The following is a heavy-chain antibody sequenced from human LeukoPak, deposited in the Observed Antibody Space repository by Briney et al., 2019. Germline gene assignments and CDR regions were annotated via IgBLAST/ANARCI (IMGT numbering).Heavy chain of an antibody. V-gene: IGHV3-7*01. CDR3: AKDLGSGGVFDY. CDR1: EFIFSSYW. D-gene: IGHD3-10*01. Sequence: PGGSLRLSCEASEFIFSSYWMNWVRQAPGKGLEWVANIKQDGSEKEYVDSVKGRFTISRDNSKNTLYLQMNSLRAEDTAVYYCAKDLGSGGVFDYWGQGTLVTVSS. J-gene: IGHJ4*02. CDR2: IKQDGSEK.